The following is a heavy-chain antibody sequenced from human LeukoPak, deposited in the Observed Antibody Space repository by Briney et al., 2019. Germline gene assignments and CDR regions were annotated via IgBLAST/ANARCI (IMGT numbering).Heavy chain of an antibody. CDR1: GFTFSSDT. CDR2: ISGSSNYI. Sequence: GGSLRLSCAASGFTFSSDTMNWVRQAPGKGLEWVSSISGSSNYIYYGDSLKGRFTVSRDNAKNSLYLQMNSLRAEDTAVYYCARSLWAASSGAFGIWGQGTMVTVSS. J-gene: IGHJ3*02. V-gene: IGHV3-21*01. D-gene: IGHD6-19*01. CDR3: ARSLWAASSGAFGI.